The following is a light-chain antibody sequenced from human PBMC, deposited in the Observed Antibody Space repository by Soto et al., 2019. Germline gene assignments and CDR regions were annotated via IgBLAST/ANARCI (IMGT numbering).Light chain of an antibody. V-gene: IGLV1-40*01. CDR2: GNS. J-gene: IGLJ1*01. CDR3: QSYDSSLSGGV. CDR1: TSNIGTGYD. Sequence: QSVLTQPHSVSGAPGQRVTISCTGSTSNIGTGYDVHWYQQLPGTAPKLLIYGNSNRPSGVPDRFSGSKSGTSASLAITGLQAEDEADYYCQSYDSSLSGGVFGTGTKLTVL.